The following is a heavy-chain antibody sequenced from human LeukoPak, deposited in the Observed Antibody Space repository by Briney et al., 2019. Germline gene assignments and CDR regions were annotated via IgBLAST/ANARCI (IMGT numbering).Heavy chain of an antibody. CDR3: AKDRALGYSGYEGAFDI. Sequence: PGVALILSCAPAGFTSSSYCIYWIRQPPPQGQELVSTISGNYGDTYHADSVKGRFTISRDNSKNTLYLQMNSLRAEDTAVYYCAKDRALGYSGYEGAFDIWGQGTMVTVSS. CDR2: ISGNYGDT. J-gene: IGHJ3*02. CDR1: GFTSSSYC. D-gene: IGHD5-12*01. V-gene: IGHV3-23*01.